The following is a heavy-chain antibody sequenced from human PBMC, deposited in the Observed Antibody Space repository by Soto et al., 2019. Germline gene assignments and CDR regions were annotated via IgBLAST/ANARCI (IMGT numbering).Heavy chain of an antibody. CDR1: GFSFSDYP. CDR2: ISYDGTNK. Sequence: GGSLRLSCVASGFSFSDYPMHWVRQPPGKGLEWVAFISYDGTNKYYGDSVKGRFTISRDSSQNTLYLQMNSLRPEDTAVYFCASSLRSSSAWLDPWGQGTLVTVSS. CDR3: ASSLRSSSAWLDP. V-gene: IGHV3-30*04. J-gene: IGHJ5*02. D-gene: IGHD6-6*01.